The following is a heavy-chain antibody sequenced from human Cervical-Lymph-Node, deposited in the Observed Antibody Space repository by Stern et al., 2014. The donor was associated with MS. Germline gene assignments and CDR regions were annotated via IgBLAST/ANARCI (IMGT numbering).Heavy chain of an antibody. Sequence: VQLVQSGGGLVKPGGSLRLSCAASGFTFSSYSMNWVRQAPGKGLEWVSSISSSSSYIYYADSVKGRFTISRDNAKNSLYLQMNSLRAEDTAVYYCARDGGYSYGGAFDYWGQGTLVTVSS. V-gene: IGHV3-21*01. CDR3: ARDGGYSYGGAFDY. J-gene: IGHJ4*02. CDR1: GFTFSSYS. D-gene: IGHD5-18*01. CDR2: ISSSSSYI.